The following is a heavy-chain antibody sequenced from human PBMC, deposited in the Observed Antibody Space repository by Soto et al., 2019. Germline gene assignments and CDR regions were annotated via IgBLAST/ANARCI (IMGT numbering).Heavy chain of an antibody. Sequence: GGSLRLSCAASGFTFSSYAMSWVRQAPGKGLEWVSAISGSGGSTYYADSVKGRFTISRDNSKNTLYLQMNSLRAEDTAVYYCAKDPQQLTQRSEYFDYWGQGTLVTVSS. CDR2: ISGSGGST. CDR3: AKDPQQLTQRSEYFDY. CDR1: GFTFSSYA. V-gene: IGHV3-23*01. D-gene: IGHD6-13*01. J-gene: IGHJ4*02.